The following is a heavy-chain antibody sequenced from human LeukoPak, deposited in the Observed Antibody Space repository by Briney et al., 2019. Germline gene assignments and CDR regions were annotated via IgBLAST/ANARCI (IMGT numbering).Heavy chain of an antibody. CDR3: ARRDEERLRFLEGEYWFDP. D-gene: IGHD3-3*01. J-gene: IGHJ5*02. Sequence: SETLSLTCNVSSGSISGYYWNWIRQPPGKGLEWIGYTYYSGSTYYNPSLKSRVTISVDTSKNQFSLKLNSVTAADTAVYYCARRDEERLRFLEGEYWFDPWGQGTLVTVSS. CDR1: SGSISGYY. CDR2: TYYSGST. V-gene: IGHV4-59*01.